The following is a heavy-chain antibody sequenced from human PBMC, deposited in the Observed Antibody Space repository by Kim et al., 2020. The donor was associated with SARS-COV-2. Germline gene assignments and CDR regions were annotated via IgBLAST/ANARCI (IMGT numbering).Heavy chain of an antibody. J-gene: IGHJ6*02. CDR3: ARGGRDYYDSSGPAPRLLVDYYYGMDV. CDR1: GFTFSDYY. V-gene: IGHV3-11*01. D-gene: IGHD3-22*01. CDR2: ISSSGSTI. Sequence: GGSLRLSCAASGFTFSDYYMSWIRQAPGKGLEWVSYISSSGSTIYYADSVKGRFTISRDNAKNSLYLQMNSLRAEDTAVYYCARGGRDYYDSSGPAPRLLVDYYYGMDVWGQGTTVTVSS.